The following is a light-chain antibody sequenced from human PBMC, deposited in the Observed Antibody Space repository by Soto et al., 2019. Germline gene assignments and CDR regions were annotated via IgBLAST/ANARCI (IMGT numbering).Light chain of an antibody. CDR1: SSDVGSYSY. Sequence: QSALPQPASVSGSPGHSITLSCTGTSSDVGSYSYVSCYQQHPGKDPKLIIYDVSDRPSGISNRFSGSKSDNTAALTSSGLQAEDDAEYYCSSYASSRTYVFGTGTKVTVL. V-gene: IGLV2-14*01. CDR2: DVS. CDR3: SSYASSRTYV. J-gene: IGLJ1*01.